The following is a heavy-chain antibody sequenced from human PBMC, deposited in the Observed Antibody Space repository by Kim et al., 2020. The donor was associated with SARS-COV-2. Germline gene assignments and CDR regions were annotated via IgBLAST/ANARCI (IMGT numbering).Heavy chain of an antibody. Sequence: NYAQKLQGRVTMTTDTSTSTAYMELRSLRSDDTAVYYCARVKTGDHPFDYWGQGTLVTVSS. V-gene: IGHV1-18*01. CDR3: ARVKTGDHPFDY. D-gene: IGHD4-17*01. J-gene: IGHJ4*02.